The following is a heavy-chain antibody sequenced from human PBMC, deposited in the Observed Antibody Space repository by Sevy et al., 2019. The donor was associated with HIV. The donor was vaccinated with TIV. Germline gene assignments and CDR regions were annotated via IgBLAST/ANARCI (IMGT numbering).Heavy chain of an antibody. CDR1: GGSISGGNYF. V-gene: IGHV4-61*01. J-gene: IGHJ4*01. D-gene: IGHD3-22*01. CDR3: ARDSGDYPYYFDY. Sequence: SETLSLTWTVSGGSISGGNYFWSWIRQSPGKGLEGIGNNHYSGTTNYNPSLKSRVTISVDTSKNQFSLKQRPVTAADTAVYYCARDSGDYPYYFDYWGQGTLVTVSS. CDR2: NHYSGTT.